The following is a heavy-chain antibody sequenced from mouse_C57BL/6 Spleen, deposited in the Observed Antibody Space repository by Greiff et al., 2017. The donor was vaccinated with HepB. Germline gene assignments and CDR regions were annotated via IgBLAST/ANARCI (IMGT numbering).Heavy chain of an antibody. D-gene: IGHD1-1*01. CDR2: IDPNSGGT. J-gene: IGHJ1*03. Sequence: VQLKESGAELVKPGASVKLSCKASGYTFTSYWMHWVKQRPGRGLEWIGRIDPNSGGTKYNEKFKSKATLTVDKPSSTAYMQLSSLTSEDSAVYYCARKRGNYYGSSYWDWYFDVWGTGTTVTVSS. CDR3: ARKRGNYYGSSYWDWYFDV. V-gene: IGHV1-72*01. CDR1: GYTFTSYW.